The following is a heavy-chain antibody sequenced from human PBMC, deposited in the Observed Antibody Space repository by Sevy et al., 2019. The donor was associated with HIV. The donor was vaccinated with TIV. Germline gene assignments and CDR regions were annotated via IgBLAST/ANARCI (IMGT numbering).Heavy chain of an antibody. J-gene: IGHJ3*02. CDR3: ARHCTGSSCSHAFDI. V-gene: IGHV4-34*01. CDR1: GGSFSGYY. CDR2: INHSGGT. D-gene: IGHD2-15*01. Sequence: SETLSLTCAVYGGSFSGYYWSWIRQPPGKGLECIGEINHSGGTNYNPSLKSRVTISADTSKNQFSLKLNSVTAADTAVYYCARHCTGSSCSHAFDIWGQGTMVTVSS.